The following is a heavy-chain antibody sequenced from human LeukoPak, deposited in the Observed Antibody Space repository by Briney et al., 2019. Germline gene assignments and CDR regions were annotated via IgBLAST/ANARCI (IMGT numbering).Heavy chain of an antibody. CDR1: GFTFSRYI. V-gene: IGHV3-48*02. Sequence: PGRSLRLSCAASGFTFSRYIMNWVRQAPGKGLEWVSYISSSSSTIDYADSVKGRLTTSRDNAKNSLYLQMNSLRDEDTAVYYCARTAYYDISTGYPYYFDYWGQGTLVTVSS. J-gene: IGHJ4*02. D-gene: IGHD3-9*01. CDR3: ARTAYYDISTGYPYYFDY. CDR2: ISSSSSTI.